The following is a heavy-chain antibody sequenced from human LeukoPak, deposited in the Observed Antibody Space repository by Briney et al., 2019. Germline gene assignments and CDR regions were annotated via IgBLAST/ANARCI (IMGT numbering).Heavy chain of an antibody. CDR3: ARGRSGWSPYYYYGMDV. V-gene: IGHV3-21*01. J-gene: IGHJ6*02. CDR1: GFTFSSYA. CDR2: ISSTTSHK. D-gene: IGHD6-19*01. Sequence: GGSLRLSCAASGFTFSSYAMSWVRQAPGKGLEWVSFISSTTSHKYYADSVKGRFTISRDNAKNSLYLQMNSLRAEDTAVYYCARGRSGWSPYYYYGMDVWGQGTTVTVSS.